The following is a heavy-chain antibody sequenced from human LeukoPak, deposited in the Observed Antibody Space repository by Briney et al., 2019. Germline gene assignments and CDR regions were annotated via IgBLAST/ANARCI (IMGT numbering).Heavy chain of an antibody. D-gene: IGHD7-27*01. CDR3: ARDLGSRRDYYYGMDV. CDR2: ISSSGSTI. Sequence: PGGSLRLSCAASGFTFSSYGMHWVRQAPGKGLEWVSYISSSGSTIYYADSVKGRFTISRDNAKNSLYLQMNSLRAEDTAVYYCARDLGSRRDYYYGMDVWGQGTTVTVSS. CDR1: GFTFSSYG. V-gene: IGHV3-48*04. J-gene: IGHJ6*02.